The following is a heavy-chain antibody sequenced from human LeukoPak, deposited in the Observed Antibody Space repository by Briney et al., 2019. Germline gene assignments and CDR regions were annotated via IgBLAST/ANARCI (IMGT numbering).Heavy chain of an antibody. V-gene: IGHV1-18*01. CDR2: ISGYNGHT. D-gene: IGHD3-22*01. CDR3: ARGSTARYYYDSSGYYRGAFDY. J-gene: IGHJ4*02. CDR1: GYSFTRFG. Sequence: ASVKVSCKASGYSFTRFGISWVRQAPGQGLEWMGWISGYNGHTNYAQKLQGRVTMTTDTSTSTAYMELRSLRSDDTAVYYCARGSTARYYYDSSGYYRGAFDYWGQGTLVTVSS.